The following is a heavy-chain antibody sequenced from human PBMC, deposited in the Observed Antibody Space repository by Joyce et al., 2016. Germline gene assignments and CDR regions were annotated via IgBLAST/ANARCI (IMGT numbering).Heavy chain of an antibody. J-gene: IGHJ4*02. CDR1: GFTFTGYY. CDR3: AREGLPHGGFDY. CDR2: IKIEKGDT. V-gene: IGHV1-2*02. Sequence: QVQLVQSGTEVKKHGASVKVSCKASGFTFTGYYMHWVRQAPGQGLESMGWIKIEKGDTHYTQNCQGRVTMTRDTSINTAYMEVTRLRSDDTAFYYCAREGLPHGGFDYWGLGTLVTVSS.